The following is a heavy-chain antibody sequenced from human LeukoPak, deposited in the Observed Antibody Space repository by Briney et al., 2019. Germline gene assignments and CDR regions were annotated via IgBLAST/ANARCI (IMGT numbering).Heavy chain of an antibody. CDR2: IIPIFGTA. J-gene: IGHJ4*02. V-gene: IGHV1-69*05. CDR1: GGTFSSYA. Sequence: ASVKVSCKASGGTFSSYAISWVRQAPGQGLEWMGRIIPIFGTANYAQKFQGRVTITTDESTSTAYMELSSLRSEDMAVYYCARDLAGPQDYWGQGTLVTVSS. CDR3: ARDLAGPQDY.